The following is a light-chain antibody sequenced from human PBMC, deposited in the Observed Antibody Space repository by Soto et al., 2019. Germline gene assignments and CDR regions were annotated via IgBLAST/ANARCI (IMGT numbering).Light chain of an antibody. CDR1: QSVTTN. V-gene: IGKV3-15*01. CDR3: QQYLDWPLT. CDR2: DIS. J-gene: IGKJ4*01. Sequence: EIVMTQSPGTLSVSPGERVTLSCRASQSVTTNLAWYQQKPGQTPRLLIYDISARASGIPGRFSGSGSGTDFTLTISSLASEDSAVYYCQQYLDWPLTFGGGTKVEI.